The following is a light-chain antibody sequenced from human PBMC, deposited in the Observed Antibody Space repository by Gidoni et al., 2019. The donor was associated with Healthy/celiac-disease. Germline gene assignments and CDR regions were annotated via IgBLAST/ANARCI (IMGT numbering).Light chain of an antibody. Sequence: DIQMTQSPSTLSASVGDRVTITCRASQSISSWLAWYQQKPGKAPKLLIYKASSLESGVPSRFSGSGSGTEFTLTISSLQPDDFATYYCKKYNSYSVWTFGQGTKVEIK. CDR2: KAS. J-gene: IGKJ1*01. CDR3: KKYNSYSVWT. CDR1: QSISSW. V-gene: IGKV1-5*03.